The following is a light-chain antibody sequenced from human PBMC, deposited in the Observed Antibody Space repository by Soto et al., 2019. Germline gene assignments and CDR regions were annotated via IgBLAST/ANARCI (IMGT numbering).Light chain of an antibody. Sequence: QSALTQPASVSGSPGQSITISCTGTSSDVGGYNYVSWYQQHPGKAPKLMIYDVSNRPSGVSNRFSGSKSGNTASLTISGLQAEDEGDYYGSSYTRSSTLLYVFGTGTKLTVL. CDR2: DVS. J-gene: IGLJ1*01. CDR1: SSDVGGYNY. CDR3: SSYTRSSTLLYV. V-gene: IGLV2-14*01.